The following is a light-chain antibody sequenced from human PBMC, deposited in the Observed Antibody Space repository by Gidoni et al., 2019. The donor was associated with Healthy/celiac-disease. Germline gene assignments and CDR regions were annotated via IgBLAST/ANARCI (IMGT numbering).Light chain of an antibody. CDR2: GAS. CDR1: QSVSSN. CDR3: QQYNNWPIT. Sequence: EIVMTKAPATLSVSPGERATLSCRASQSVSSNLAWYQQTPGQAPRLLIYGASTRATGIPARFSGSGSGTEFTLTIRSLQPEDFAVYYCQQYNNWPITFGQGTKLEIK. J-gene: IGKJ2*01. V-gene: IGKV3-15*01.